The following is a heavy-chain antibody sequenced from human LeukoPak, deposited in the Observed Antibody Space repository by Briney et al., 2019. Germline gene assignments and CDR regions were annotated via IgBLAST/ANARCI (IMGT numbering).Heavy chain of an antibody. J-gene: IGHJ4*02. V-gene: IGHV3-7*01. CDR2: IKQDGSEK. D-gene: IGHD3-10*01. CDR3: ASFPIARGTHGVFDY. Sequence: PGGSLRLSCVASEFTFSSYWMRWVRQAPGKGVEGVAHIKQDGSEKYYVDSVKGRFTISRDNAKNSLYLQMNSLRAEDTAVYYCASFPIARGTHGVFDYWGQGTLVTVSS. CDR1: EFTFSSYW.